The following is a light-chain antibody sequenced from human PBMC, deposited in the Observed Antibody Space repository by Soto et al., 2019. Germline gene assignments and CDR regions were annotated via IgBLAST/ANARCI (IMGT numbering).Light chain of an antibody. Sequence: ETVLTQFPGTLSLSPWERATLSCRSSQGVSSSYLAWYQQKPGQAPRLLIYGASSRATGIPDRFSGSGSGTDFTLTISSLQSEDFAIYYCQQYNNWPWTFGQGTKVDIK. J-gene: IGKJ1*01. CDR3: QQYNNWPWT. CDR2: GAS. CDR1: QGVSSSY. V-gene: IGKV3-20*01.